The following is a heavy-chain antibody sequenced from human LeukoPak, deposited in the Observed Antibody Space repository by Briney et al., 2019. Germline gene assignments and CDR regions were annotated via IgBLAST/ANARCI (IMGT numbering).Heavy chain of an antibody. CDR3: ATYDSSGWARFDY. D-gene: IGHD3-22*01. V-gene: IGHV3-30*02. J-gene: IGHJ4*02. Sequence: GGSLRLSCAASGFTFSSYGMHWVRQAPGKGLEWVAFIRYDGSNKYYADSVKGRFTISRDNSKNTLYLQMNSLRAEDTAVYYCATYDSSGWARFDYWGQGTLVTVSS. CDR1: GFTFSSYG. CDR2: IRYDGSNK.